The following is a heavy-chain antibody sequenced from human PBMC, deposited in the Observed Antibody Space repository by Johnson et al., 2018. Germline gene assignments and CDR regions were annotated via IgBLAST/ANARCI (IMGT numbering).Heavy chain of an antibody. J-gene: IGHJ3*02. V-gene: IGHV5-51*03. D-gene: IGHD1-14*01. Sequence: VQLVESGAEVKKPGESLKISCKGSGYSFTSYWIGWVRQRPGKGLEWMGIIYPGDSDTRYSTSFQGQVTISADKSISTAYLQWSSLKASDTAVYYCARPGASDRSALDSWGQVTMVTVSS. CDR1: GYSFTSYW. CDR3: ARPGASDRSALDS. CDR2: IYPGDSDT.